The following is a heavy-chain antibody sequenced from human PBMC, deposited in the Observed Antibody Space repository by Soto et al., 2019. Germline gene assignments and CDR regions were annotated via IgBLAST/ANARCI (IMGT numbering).Heavy chain of an antibody. CDR2: IIPIFGTA. D-gene: IGHD3-3*01. CDR3: AIRIPVTTIFGGDPGDYYSVMDV. Sequence: QVQLVQSGAEVKKPGSSVKVSCKASGGTFSSYAISWVRQAPGQGLEWMGGIIPIFGTANYAQKFQGRVTIPADESTGTAYMELSSLRSEATAVYYCAIRIPVTTIFGGDPGDYYSVMDVWGQGTTVTVSS. V-gene: IGHV1-69*01. J-gene: IGHJ6*02. CDR1: GGTFSSYA.